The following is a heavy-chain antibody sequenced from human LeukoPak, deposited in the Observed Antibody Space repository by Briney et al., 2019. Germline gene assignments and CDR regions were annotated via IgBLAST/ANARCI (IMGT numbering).Heavy chain of an antibody. Sequence: SVKVSCKASGGTFSSYAISWVRQAPGQGLEWMGGIIPIFGTANYAQKFQGRVTITTDESTSTAYMELSSLRSEDTAVYYCARDRAADGGLDYWGQGTLVTVSS. D-gene: IGHD6-13*01. CDR2: IIPIFGTA. CDR1: GGTFSSYA. J-gene: IGHJ4*02. V-gene: IGHV1-69*05. CDR3: ARDRAADGGLDY.